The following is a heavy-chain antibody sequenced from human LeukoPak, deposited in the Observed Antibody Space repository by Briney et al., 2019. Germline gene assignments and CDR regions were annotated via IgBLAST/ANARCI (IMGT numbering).Heavy chain of an antibody. D-gene: IGHD3-9*01. Sequence: GASVKVSCKASGYTFTSYGISWVRQAPGQGLEWMGWISAYNGNTNYAQKLQGRVTMTTDTSTSTAYMGLRSLRSDDTAVYYCARDSVGYYDILTGYYYPSRFDYWGQGTLVTVSS. V-gene: IGHV1-18*04. CDR2: ISAYNGNT. CDR1: GYTFTSYG. J-gene: IGHJ4*02. CDR3: ARDSVGYYDILTGYYYPSRFDY.